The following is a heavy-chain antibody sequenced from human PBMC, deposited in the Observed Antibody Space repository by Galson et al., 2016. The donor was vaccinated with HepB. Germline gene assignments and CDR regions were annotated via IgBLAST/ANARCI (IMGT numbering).Heavy chain of an antibody. CDR3: ARPNSDHINYFFDY. V-gene: IGHV4-31*03. CDR1: GASVRSDNYY. Sequence: TLSLTCIVSGASVRSDNYYWSWIRQHPGKGLEWIGYIAYTGSTFNNPSLKSRVTMSVDTSENQFSLQVRSVTVADTAVYYCARPNSDHINYFFDYWGHGTLVTVST. D-gene: IGHD2-21*01. J-gene: IGHJ4*01. CDR2: IAYTGST.